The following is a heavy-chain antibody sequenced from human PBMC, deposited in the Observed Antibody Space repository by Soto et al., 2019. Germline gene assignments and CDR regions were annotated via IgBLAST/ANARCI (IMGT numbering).Heavy chain of an antibody. Sequence: PGGSLRRSCAASGFIFTNYWVPRVRQVPGRGLVWVSGITNDGSVTKYADSVKGRFTISTDNAKNTVYMQMDSLRPEDTAVYYCGSVFDYWGRGTLVTVSS. CDR3: GSVFDY. CDR2: ITNDGSVT. CDR1: GFIFTNYW. V-gene: IGHV3-74*01. J-gene: IGHJ4*01.